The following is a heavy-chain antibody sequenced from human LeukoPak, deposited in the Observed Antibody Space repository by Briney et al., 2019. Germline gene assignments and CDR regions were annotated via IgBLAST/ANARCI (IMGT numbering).Heavy chain of an antibody. Sequence: GSLRLSCAASGFTFSNYWMSWIRQPPGKGLEWIGEINHSGSTNYNPSLKSRVTISVDTSKNQFSLKLSSVTAADTAVYYCARGRLTRYYYYGMDVWGQGTTVTVSS. J-gene: IGHJ6*02. CDR1: GFTFSNYW. V-gene: IGHV4-34*01. CDR3: ARGRLTRYYYYGMDV. CDR2: INHSGST.